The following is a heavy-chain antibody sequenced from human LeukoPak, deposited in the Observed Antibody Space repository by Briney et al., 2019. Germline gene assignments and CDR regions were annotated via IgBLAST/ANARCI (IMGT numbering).Heavy chain of an antibody. CDR2: ISTSVSTI. V-gene: IGHV3-48*03. CDR3: AREGGPKYYYYGMDV. D-gene: IGHD3-16*01. Sequence: SLRLSCAASGFTFSSYEMNWVRQAPGKGLKWISYISTSVSTIYYAHTVKGRFTISRDNAKNSLYLQMNSLRSEDTAVYYCAREGGPKYYYYGMDVWGQGTTVTVSS. J-gene: IGHJ6*02. CDR1: GFTFSSYE.